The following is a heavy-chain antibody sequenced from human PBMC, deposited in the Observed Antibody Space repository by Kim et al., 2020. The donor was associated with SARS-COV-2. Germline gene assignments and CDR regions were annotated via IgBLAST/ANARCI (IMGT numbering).Heavy chain of an antibody. V-gene: IGHV4-59*01. CDR3: ARSTFGDGYNYPFDY. Sequence: PSPKGRVTISVDTSKNQFSLKLSSVTAADTAVYYCARSTFGDGYNYPFDYWGQGTLVTVSS. D-gene: IGHD5-12*01. J-gene: IGHJ4*02.